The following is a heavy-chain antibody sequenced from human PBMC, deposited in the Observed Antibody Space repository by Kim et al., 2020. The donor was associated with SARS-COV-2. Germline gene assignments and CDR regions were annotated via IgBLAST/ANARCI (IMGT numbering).Heavy chain of an antibody. J-gene: IGHJ4*02. D-gene: IGHD5-12*01. CDR2: IYYSGST. V-gene: IGHV4-59*08. CDR3: ARRDGYNYHYFDY. Sequence: SETLSLTCTVSGGSISSYYWSWIRQPPGKGLEWIGYIYYSGSTNYNPSLKSRVTISVDTSKNQFSLKLSSVTAADTAVYYCARRDGYNYHYFDYWGQGTLVTVSS. CDR1: GGSISSYY.